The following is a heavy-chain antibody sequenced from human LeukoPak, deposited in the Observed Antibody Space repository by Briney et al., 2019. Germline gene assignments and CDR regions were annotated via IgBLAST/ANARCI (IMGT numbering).Heavy chain of an antibody. Sequence: GGSLRLSCVGSGFTFRSHAMSWVRQAPEKGLEFVSGIYENGGTTYYADSVKGRFSISRDNSKNTLYPQVDSLRGEDTAVYYCAKDFRIGYSAHFDYWGQGALVTVST. D-gene: IGHD2-21*01. J-gene: IGHJ4*02. V-gene: IGHV3-23*01. CDR3: AKDFRIGYSAHFDY. CDR1: GFTFRSHA. CDR2: IYENGGTT.